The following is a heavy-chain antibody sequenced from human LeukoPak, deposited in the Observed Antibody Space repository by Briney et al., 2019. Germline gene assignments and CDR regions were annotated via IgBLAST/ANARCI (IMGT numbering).Heavy chain of an antibody. CDR2: IRSSGSTI. D-gene: IGHD2-15*01. CDR3: ARDSGNGGSIDY. J-gene: IGHJ4*02. CDR1: GFTFSTYT. V-gene: IGHV3-48*01. Sequence: GGPLRLSCAASGFTFSTYTMNWVRQAPGRGLEWVSYIRSSGSTIFYADSVKGRFTVSRDNAKNSLYLQMNSLRAEDTAVYYCARDSGNGGSIDYWGQGTLVTVSS.